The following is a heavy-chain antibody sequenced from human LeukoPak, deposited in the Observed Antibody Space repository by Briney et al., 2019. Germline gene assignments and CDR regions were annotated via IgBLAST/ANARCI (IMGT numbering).Heavy chain of an antibody. J-gene: IGHJ4*02. CDR1: GFTFSSYA. CDR3: AKKSSGWLSEPLYYFDY. D-gene: IGHD6-19*01. CDR2: ISGSGGST. Sequence: GGSLRLSCAASGFTFSSYAMSWVRQAPGKGLEWVSAISGSGGSTYYADSVKGRFTISRDNSKNTLYLQMNSLRAEDTAVYYCAKKSSGWLSEPLYYFDYWGQGTLVTVSS. V-gene: IGHV3-23*01.